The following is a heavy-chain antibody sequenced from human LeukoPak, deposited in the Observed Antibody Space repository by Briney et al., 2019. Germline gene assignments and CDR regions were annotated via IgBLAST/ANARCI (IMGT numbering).Heavy chain of an antibody. CDR1: GFTFSTYS. J-gene: IGHJ4*02. CDR2: IYSGGST. CDR3: ARGGVGPFDY. Sequence: PGGSLRLSCAASGFTFSTYSMTWVRQAPGKGLEWVSIIYSGGSTYYADSVKGRFTISRDNSKNMLYLYMSTLRAEDTAVYYCARGGVGPFDYWGQGTLVTVSS. D-gene: IGHD1-26*01. V-gene: IGHV3-66*01.